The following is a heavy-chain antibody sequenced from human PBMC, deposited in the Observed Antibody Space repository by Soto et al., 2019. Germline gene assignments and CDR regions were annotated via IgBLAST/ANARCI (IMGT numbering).Heavy chain of an antibody. V-gene: IGHV3-23*01. Sequence: GGSLRPCCAASGFTFSSYAMSWVRQAPGKGLEWVSAISGSGGSTYYADSVKGRFTISRDNSKNTLYLQMNSLRAEDTAVYYCSIDKGEYYYDSRSRDAFAIWGQGTMVTVSS. CDR1: GFTFSSYA. CDR3: SIDKGEYYYDSRSRDAFAI. J-gene: IGHJ3*02. CDR2: ISGSGGST. D-gene: IGHD3-22*01.